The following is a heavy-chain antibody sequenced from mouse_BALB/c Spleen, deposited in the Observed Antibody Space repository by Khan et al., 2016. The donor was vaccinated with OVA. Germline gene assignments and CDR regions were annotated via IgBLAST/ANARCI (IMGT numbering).Heavy chain of an antibody. V-gene: IGHV1S137*01. Sequence: VQLQQSGPEPVRPGASVKISCKGSGYTFADSGMHWVRQSHAKSLEWIGVISTYYGNIKYNQKFEGRATLTVDKSSSTAYMELARLPSEDSAVHFCTRDGISEFAYWGQGTLVTVSA. J-gene: IGHJ3*01. CDR3: TRDGISEFAY. CDR2: ISTYYGNI. D-gene: IGHD2-3*01. CDR1: GYTFADSG.